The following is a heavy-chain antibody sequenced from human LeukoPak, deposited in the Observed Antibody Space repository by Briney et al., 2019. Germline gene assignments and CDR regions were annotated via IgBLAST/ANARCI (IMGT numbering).Heavy chain of an antibody. D-gene: IGHD1-26*01. J-gene: IGHJ4*02. V-gene: IGHV4-31*03. CDR2: IYYSGST. CDR3: ARETIVGATTGVLDY. CDR1: GGSISSGGYY. Sequence: SETLSLTCTVSGGSISSGGYYWSWIRQRPGKGLEWIGYIYYSGSTYYNPPLKSRVTISADTSKNQFSLRLSSVTAADTAVYYCARETIVGATTGVLDYWGQGTLVTVSS.